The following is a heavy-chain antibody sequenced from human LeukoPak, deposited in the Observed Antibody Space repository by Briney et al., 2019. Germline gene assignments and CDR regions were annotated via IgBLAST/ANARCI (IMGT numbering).Heavy chain of an antibody. CDR1: GGTFSSYA. CDR2: IIPIFGTA. V-gene: IGHV1-69*01. D-gene: IGHD6-13*01. J-gene: IGHJ5*02. Sequence: SVKASCKASGGTFSSYAISWVRQAPGQGLEWMGGIIPIFGTANYAQKFQGRVTITADESTSTAYMELGSLRSEDTAVYYCARDDIIAAAGGWFDPWGQGTLVTVSS. CDR3: ARDDIIAAAGGWFDP.